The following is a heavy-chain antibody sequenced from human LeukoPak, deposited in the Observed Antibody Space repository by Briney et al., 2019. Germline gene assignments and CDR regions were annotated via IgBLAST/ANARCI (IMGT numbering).Heavy chain of an antibody. J-gene: IGHJ4*02. D-gene: IGHD5-12*01. CDR3: ARGRYSGYDTPNYYFDY. CDR2: IYYSGST. Sequence: PSETLSLTCTVSGGSISSYYWSWIRQPPGKGLEWIGYIYYSGSTNYNPSLKSRVTISVDTSKNQFSLKLSSVTAADTAVYYCARGRYSGYDTPNYYFDYWGQGTLVTVPS. CDR1: GGSISSYY. V-gene: IGHV4-59*01.